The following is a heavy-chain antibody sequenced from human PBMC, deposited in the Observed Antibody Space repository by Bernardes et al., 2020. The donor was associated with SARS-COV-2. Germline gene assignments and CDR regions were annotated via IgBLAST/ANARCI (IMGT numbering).Heavy chain of an antibody. CDR1: GFILSDYS. Sequence: GGSLRLSCAASGFILSDYSMHWVRQAPGKGLEFVSSLSTNGGSTYYANSVKGRFTISRDDSKNTLYLQMGSLRTEDTALYYCARYLYGGNAIPGFWGQGNLVTVSS. D-gene: IGHD4-17*01. CDR2: LSTNGGST. CDR3: ARYLYGGNAIPGF. J-gene: IGHJ4*02. V-gene: IGHV3-64*01.